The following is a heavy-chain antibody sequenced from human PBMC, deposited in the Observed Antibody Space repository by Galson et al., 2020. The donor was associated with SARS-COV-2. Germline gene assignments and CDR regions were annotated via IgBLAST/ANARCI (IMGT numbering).Heavy chain of an antibody. V-gene: IGHV4-38-2*01. CDR2: IYYSGAT. D-gene: IGHD3-22*01. CDR3: GRAYDSSSMSPFSLET. J-gene: IGHJ5*02. CDR1: GYSIKNGYY. Sequence: SETLSLTCAVSGYSIKNGYYWGWIRQTPAKGLEWIGSIYYSGATYYNPSLQSRVSVSVDTSKNHFSLKVTSVTAADTALYYCGRAYDSSSMSPFSLETWGQGILVTVSS.